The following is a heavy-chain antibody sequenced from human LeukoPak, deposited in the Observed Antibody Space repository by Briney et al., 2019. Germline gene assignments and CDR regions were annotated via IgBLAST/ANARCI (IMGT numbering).Heavy chain of an antibody. CDR1: GFTFRSDG. CDR2: IWSNGKNN. V-gene: IGHV3-33*06. J-gene: IGHJ3*02. CDR3: VKEKGPFDGFDI. Sequence: GGSLRLSCATSGFTFRSDGMHWVRQAPGKGLEWVAVIWSNGKNNYYTDSVKGRFTISRDNSKNMLYLQMNSLRAEDTALYYCVKEKGPFDGFDIWDQGTMVTVSS.